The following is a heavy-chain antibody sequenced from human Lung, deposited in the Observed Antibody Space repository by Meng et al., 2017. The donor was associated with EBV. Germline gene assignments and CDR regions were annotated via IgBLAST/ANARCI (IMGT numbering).Heavy chain of an antibody. CDR2: INAGNGNT. Sequence: QLQLVQSGSELKNPGASVKVSCKASGYSFTSYAMHWVRQAPGQRLEWMGWINAGNGNTKYSEKFQSRVTITRDTAASTAYMELSSLRSEDTAVYYCARTGCSSSSCYDYWGQGTLVTVSS. V-gene: IGHV1-3*01. D-gene: IGHD2-2*01. J-gene: IGHJ4*02. CDR1: GYSFTSYA. CDR3: ARTGCSSSSCYDY.